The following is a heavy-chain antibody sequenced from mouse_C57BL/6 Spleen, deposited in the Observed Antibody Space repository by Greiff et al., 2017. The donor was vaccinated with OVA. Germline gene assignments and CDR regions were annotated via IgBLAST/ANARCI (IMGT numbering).Heavy chain of an antibody. CDR1: GFSLSTFGMG. CDR3: ARAAYYSNYWYFDV. Sequence: QVQLKESGPGILQPSQTLSLTCSFSGFSLSTFGMGVGWIRQPSGKGLEWLAHIWWDDDKYYNPALKSRLTISKDTSKNQVFLKIANVDTADTATYYCARAAYYSNYWYFDVWGTGTTVTVSS. J-gene: IGHJ1*03. V-gene: IGHV8-8*01. CDR2: IWWDDDK. D-gene: IGHD2-5*01.